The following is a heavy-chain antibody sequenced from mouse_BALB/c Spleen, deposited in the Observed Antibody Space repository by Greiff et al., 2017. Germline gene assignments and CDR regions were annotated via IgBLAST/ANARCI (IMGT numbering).Heavy chain of an antibody. CDR2: ISSGGGST. CDR1: GFAFSSYD. CDR3: ARRLGRYFDY. J-gene: IGHJ2*01. D-gene: IGHD4-1*01. Sequence: DVMLVESGGGLVKPGGSLKLSCAASGFAFSSYDMSWVRQTPEKRLEWVAYISSGGGSTYYPDTVKGRFTISRDNAKNTLYLQMSSLKSEDTAMYYCARRLGRYFDYWGQGTTLTVSS. V-gene: IGHV5-12-1*01.